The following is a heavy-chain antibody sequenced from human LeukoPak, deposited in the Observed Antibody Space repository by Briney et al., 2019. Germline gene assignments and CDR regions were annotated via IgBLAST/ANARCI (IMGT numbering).Heavy chain of an antibody. V-gene: IGHV4-30-4*08. Sequence: SETLSLTCTVSGGSISSGDYYWSWIRQPPGKGLEWIGYIYYSGSTYYNPSLKSRVTISVDTSKNQFSLKLSSVTAADTAVYYCARDTASPSYFDSWGQGTLVTVSS. D-gene: IGHD2-2*02. CDR3: ARDTASPSYFDS. CDR1: GGSISSGDYY. J-gene: IGHJ4*02. CDR2: IYYSGST.